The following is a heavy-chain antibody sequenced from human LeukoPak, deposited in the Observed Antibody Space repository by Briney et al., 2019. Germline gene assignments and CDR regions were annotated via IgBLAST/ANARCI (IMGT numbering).Heavy chain of an antibody. V-gene: IGHV4-39*07. CDR2: IYYSGST. J-gene: IGHJ6*02. CDR1: GGSISSSSYY. CDR3: ARDSGYCSGDSCYDYYGMDV. D-gene: IGHD2-15*01. Sequence: SETLSLTCTVSGGSISSSSYYWGWIRQPPGKGLEWIGSIYYSGSTYYNPSLKSRVTISVDTSKNQFSLKLSSVTAADTAAYYCARDSGYCSGDSCYDYYGMDVWGQGTTVTVSS.